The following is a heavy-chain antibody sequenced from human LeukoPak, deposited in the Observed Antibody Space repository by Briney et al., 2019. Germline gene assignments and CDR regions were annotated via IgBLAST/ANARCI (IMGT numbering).Heavy chain of an antibody. J-gene: IGHJ6*03. CDR3: ARGLYYMDV. CDR2: MNPNSGNT. CDR1: GYTFTSYD. Sequence: GASVKVSCKASGYTFTSYDINWVRQAPGQGLEWMGWMNPNSGNTGYAHKFQGRVTMIRKTSISTAYMELSSLRSEDTAVYYCARGLYYMDVWGKGTTVTISS. V-gene: IGHV1-8*01.